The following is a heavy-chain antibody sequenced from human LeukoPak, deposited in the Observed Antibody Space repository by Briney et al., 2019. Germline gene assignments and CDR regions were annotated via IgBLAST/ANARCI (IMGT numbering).Heavy chain of an antibody. D-gene: IGHD2-2*01. CDR1: GGSFSGYY. CDR3: ARGPGYCSSTSCFPPDY. Sequence: SETLSLTCAVYGGSFSGYYWSWIRQPPGKGLEWIGEINHSGSTNYNPSLKSRVTISVDTSKNQFSLKLSSVTAADTAVYYCARGPGYCSSTSCFPPDYWGQGTLVTVSP. CDR2: INHSGST. J-gene: IGHJ4*02. V-gene: IGHV4-34*01.